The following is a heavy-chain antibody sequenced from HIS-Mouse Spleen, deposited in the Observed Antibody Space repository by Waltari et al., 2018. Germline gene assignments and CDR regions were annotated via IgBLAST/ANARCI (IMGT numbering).Heavy chain of an antibody. CDR1: GFSLSTSGMC. CDR2: IDWDDDK. J-gene: IGHJ4*02. V-gene: IGHV2-70*15. Sequence: QVTFRESGPALVKPTQTLTLTCTFSGFSLSTSGMCVSWIRQPPGKALEWLARIDWDDDKYYSTSLKTRLTISRDTSKNQVVLTMTNMDPLDTATYYCARIAEGYTSGWYALDYWGQGTLVTVSS. CDR3: ARIAEGYTSGWYALDY. D-gene: IGHD6-19*01.